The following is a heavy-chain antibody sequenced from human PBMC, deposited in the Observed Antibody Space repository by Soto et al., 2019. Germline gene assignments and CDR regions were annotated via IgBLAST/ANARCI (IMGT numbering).Heavy chain of an antibody. CDR2: ISAYNGNT. J-gene: IGHJ3*02. CDR1: GYTFTSYG. CDR3: ARAHFDWLLTPMPFDI. V-gene: IGHV1-18*01. Sequence: GASVKVSCTASGYTFTSYGISWVRQAPGQGLEWMGWISAYNGNTNYAQKLQGRVTMTTDTSTSTAYMELRSLRSDDTAVYYCARAHFDWLLTPMPFDIWGQGTMVTVSS. D-gene: IGHD3-9*01.